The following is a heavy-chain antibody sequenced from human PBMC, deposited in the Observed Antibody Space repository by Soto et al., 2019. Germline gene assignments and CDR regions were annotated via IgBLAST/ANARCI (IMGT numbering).Heavy chain of an antibody. D-gene: IGHD3-3*01. V-gene: IGHV3-30*18. CDR1: GFTFSIYG. Sequence: GGSLRLSCAASGFTFSIYGMHWVRQAPGKGLEWVAVISYDGSNKYYADSVKGRFTISRDNSKNTLYLQMNSLRAEDTAVYYCAKDRQRFLEWFQYYYGMDVWGQGTTVTVSS. CDR3: AKDRQRFLEWFQYYYGMDV. J-gene: IGHJ6*02. CDR2: ISYDGSNK.